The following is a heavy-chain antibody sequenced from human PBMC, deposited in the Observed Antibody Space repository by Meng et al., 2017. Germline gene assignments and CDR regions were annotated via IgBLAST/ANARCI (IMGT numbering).Heavy chain of an antibody. CDR1: GFTFDDYG. CDR2: INWNGGSK. J-gene: IGHJ4*02. D-gene: IGHD6-19*01. CDR3: ARAGLSSGWSRELDY. Sequence: GESLKISCAASGFTFDDYGMSWVRQAPGKGLEWVSGINWNGGSKGYADSVKGRFTISRDNAKNSLYLQMNSLRAEDTALYYCARAGLSSGWSRELDYWGQGTLVTVSS. V-gene: IGHV3-20*04.